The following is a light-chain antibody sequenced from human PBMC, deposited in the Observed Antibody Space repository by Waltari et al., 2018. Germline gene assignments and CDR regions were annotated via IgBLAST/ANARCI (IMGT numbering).Light chain of an antibody. Sequence: DIQMTQSPSSLSASVGDRVTITCQASQYISNYLNWYQQKPGKAPKLLIYDASNLETGVPSRFSGSGSGTDFTFTISSLQPEDIATYYCQQYDNLPVFGPGTKVDSK. CDR1: QYISNY. J-gene: IGKJ3*01. V-gene: IGKV1-33*01. CDR2: DAS. CDR3: QQYDNLPV.